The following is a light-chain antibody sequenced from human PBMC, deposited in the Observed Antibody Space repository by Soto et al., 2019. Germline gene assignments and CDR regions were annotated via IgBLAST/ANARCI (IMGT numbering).Light chain of an antibody. CDR2: DAS. CDR1: QSVSSY. Sequence: EIVLTQSPATLSLSPGERATLSCRASQSVSSYLVWYQQKPGQAPRLLIYDASNRATGIPARFSGSGSGTDFTLTISSLEPEDFAVYYCQQRSNLPRTFGQGTKVDIK. CDR3: QQRSNLPRT. J-gene: IGKJ1*01. V-gene: IGKV3-11*01.